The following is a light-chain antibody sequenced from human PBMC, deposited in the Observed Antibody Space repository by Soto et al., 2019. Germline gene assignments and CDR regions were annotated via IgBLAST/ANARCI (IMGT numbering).Light chain of an antibody. V-gene: IGKV3-15*01. CDR2: DAS. Sequence: EIVMTQSPATLSVSPGERATLSCRASQSVSSNLAWYQQKPGQAPRLLIYDASTRATGIPARFSGSGSGTEFTLTISRLQSEDFAVYYCQQYNNWPPGTFGQGTKVEIK. J-gene: IGKJ1*01. CDR3: QQYNNWPPGT. CDR1: QSVSSN.